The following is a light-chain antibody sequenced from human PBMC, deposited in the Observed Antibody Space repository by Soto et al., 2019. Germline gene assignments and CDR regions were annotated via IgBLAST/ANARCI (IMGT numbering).Light chain of an antibody. CDR3: QQYGNSPKT. V-gene: IGKV3-20*01. CDR2: AAS. CDR1: QSVRTN. Sequence: EIVMTQSPATLSVSPGERATLSCRASQSVRTNLAWYQQKPGQAPRLLSVAASTRATGSPDGFSGSGSGTDFTLTITRLAREDFAVYYCQQYGNSPKTFGQGTKVDNK. J-gene: IGKJ1*01.